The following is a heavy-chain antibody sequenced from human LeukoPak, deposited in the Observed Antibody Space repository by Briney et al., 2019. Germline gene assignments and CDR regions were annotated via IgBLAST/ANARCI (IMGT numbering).Heavy chain of an antibody. CDR3: AREGPLDSGIYYVIDY. Sequence: GGSLRLSCAASGFTFSSYEMSWVRQAPGKGLEWISYISTSSGTIYYADSVKGRFTISRDNAKNSLYLQMNSLRAEDTAVYYCAREGPLDSGIYYVIDYWGQGTLVTVSS. CDR2: ISTSSGTI. V-gene: IGHV3-48*03. CDR1: GFTFSSYE. D-gene: IGHD1-26*01. J-gene: IGHJ4*02.